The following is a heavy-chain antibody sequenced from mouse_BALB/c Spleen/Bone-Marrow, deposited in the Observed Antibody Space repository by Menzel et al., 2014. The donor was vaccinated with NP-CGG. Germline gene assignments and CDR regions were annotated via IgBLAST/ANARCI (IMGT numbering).Heavy chain of an antibody. J-gene: IGHJ4*01. CDR3: KAREAMDY. CDR2: IYPENGDT. Sequence: EVKLMESGAELVRSGASVKFSCTASGFNIKDYYMHWVKQRPEQGLEWIGWIYPENGDTEYAPKFQGKATMTADTSSNTAYLQRSRLTSEDAADYYCKAREAMDYWGQGTSVTVSS. V-gene: IGHV14-4*02. CDR1: GFNIKDYY.